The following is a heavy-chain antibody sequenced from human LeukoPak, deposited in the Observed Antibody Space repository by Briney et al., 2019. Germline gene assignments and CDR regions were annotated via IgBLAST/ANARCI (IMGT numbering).Heavy chain of an antibody. J-gene: IGHJ4*02. CDR2: IRSKANSYAT. CDR3: TSLDYDVLTGSPQG. V-gene: IGHV3-73*01. CDR1: GFKFSGSS. D-gene: IGHD3-9*01. Sequence: GGSLRLSCAASGFKFSGSSMHWVRQASGKGLEWVGRIRSKANSYATAYAASVKGRFTISRDDSDNTAYLQMNSLTTEDTAVYYCTSLDYDVLTGSPQGWGQGTLVTVSS.